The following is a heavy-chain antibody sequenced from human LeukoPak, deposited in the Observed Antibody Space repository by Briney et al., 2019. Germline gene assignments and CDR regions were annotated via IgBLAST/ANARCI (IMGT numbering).Heavy chain of an antibody. CDR2: ISGSGGST. D-gene: IGHD6-19*01. J-gene: IGHJ4*02. Sequence: GGSLILSCAAPGFTFCSYEMNWVRQAPGKGLKWVSAISGSGGSTYYADSVKGRFTISRDNSKNTLYLQMNSLRAEDTAVYYCARDGGMVAVAGTLDYWGQGTLVTVSS. V-gene: IGHV3-23*01. CDR1: GFTFCSYE. CDR3: ARDGGMVAVAGTLDY.